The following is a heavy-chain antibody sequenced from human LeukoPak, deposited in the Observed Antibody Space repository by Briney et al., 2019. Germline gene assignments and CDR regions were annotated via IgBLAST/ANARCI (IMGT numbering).Heavy chain of an antibody. CDR3: ARASLSEIIAAETYFDS. D-gene: IGHD6-13*01. CDR1: GFTFSIYA. J-gene: IGHJ4*02. CDR2: ISGSGGNT. Sequence: GGSLRLSCAASGFTFSIYAMSWVRQAPGKGLECVSGISGSGGNTYYADSLKGRFTISRDNAKNSLFLQMNSLRAEDTAVYYCARASLSEIIAAETYFDSWGQGTLVTVSS. V-gene: IGHV3-23*01.